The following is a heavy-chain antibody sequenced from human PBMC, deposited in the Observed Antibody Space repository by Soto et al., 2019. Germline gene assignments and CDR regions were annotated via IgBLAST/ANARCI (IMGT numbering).Heavy chain of an antibody. CDR2: IWYDGSNK. CDR3: ARELDYYYGMDV. Sequence: QVQLVESGGGVVQPGRSLRLSCAASGFTFSSYGMHWVRQAPGKGLEWVAVIWYDGSNKYYADSVKGRFTISRDNSKSTLYLQMNSLRAEDTAVYYCARELDYYYGMDVWGQGTTVTVSS. V-gene: IGHV3-33*01. CDR1: GFTFSSYG. D-gene: IGHD3-3*02. J-gene: IGHJ6*02.